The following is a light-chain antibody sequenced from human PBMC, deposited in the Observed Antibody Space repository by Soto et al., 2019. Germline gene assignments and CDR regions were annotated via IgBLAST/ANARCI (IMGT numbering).Light chain of an antibody. Sequence: DIQMTQSPSSLSASVGDRVTITCRASQSIGTYLNWYLQKPGKAPQLLIHAASSLQTGVPSRFSGSGSGTEFTLTISSLQSDDFAIYYCQQYKSWPPLTFGGGTKVE. V-gene: IGKV1-39*01. J-gene: IGKJ4*01. CDR3: QQYKSWPPLT. CDR2: AAS. CDR1: QSIGTY.